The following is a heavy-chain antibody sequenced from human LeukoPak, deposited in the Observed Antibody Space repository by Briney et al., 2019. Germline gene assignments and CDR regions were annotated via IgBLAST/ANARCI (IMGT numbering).Heavy chain of an antibody. CDR3: ARWPRERNRITVTNYYYYMDV. CDR1: GGSFSGYF. Sequence: SETLSLTCAVSGGSFSGYFWNWIRQPPGKGLEWIGEINHGGSTNYNPSLKSRVTISVDTSKNQFSLKVSSVTAADSAVYYCARWPRERNRITVTNYYYYMDVWGRGTTVTVSS. V-gene: IGHV4-34*01. D-gene: IGHD4-11*01. J-gene: IGHJ6*03. CDR2: INHGGST.